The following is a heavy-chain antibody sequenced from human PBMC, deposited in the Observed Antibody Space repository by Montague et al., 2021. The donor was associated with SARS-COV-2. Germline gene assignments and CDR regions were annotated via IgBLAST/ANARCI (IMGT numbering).Heavy chain of an antibody. CDR1: GGSISSGGYY. D-gene: IGHD3-3*01. CDR2: IYYSGST. V-gene: IGHV4-31*03. Sequence: TLSLTCTVSGGSISSGGYYWSWIRQPPGKGLEWIGYIYYSGSTXYNPSLKSRVTISVDTSKNQFSLKLSSVTAADTAVYYCARASGKKTIFGVVISYFDYWGQGTLVTVSS. CDR3: ARASGKKTIFGVVISYFDY. J-gene: IGHJ4*02.